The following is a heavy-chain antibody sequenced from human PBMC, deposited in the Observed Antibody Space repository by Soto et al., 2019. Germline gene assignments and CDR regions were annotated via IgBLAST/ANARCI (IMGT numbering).Heavy chain of an antibody. D-gene: IGHD3-16*02. CDR2: IYYSGST. Sequence: QLQLQESGPGLVKPSETLSLTCTVSGGSISSSSYYWGWIRQPPGKGLEWIGSIYYSGSTYYNPSLKSRVTISVDTSKNQFSLKLSSVTAADTAVYYCAESRSMITFGGVIQDNYYGMDVWGQGTTVTVSS. CDR1: GGSISSSSYY. V-gene: IGHV4-39*01. J-gene: IGHJ6*02. CDR3: AESRSMITFGGVIQDNYYGMDV.